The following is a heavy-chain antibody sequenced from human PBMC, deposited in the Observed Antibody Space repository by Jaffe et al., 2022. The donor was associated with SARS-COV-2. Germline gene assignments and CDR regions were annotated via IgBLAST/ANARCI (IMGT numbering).Heavy chain of an antibody. V-gene: IGHV2-5*02. CDR2: ISWDDAK. D-gene: IGHD1-1*01. CDR1: GFSLSASGEA. Sequence: QITLKESGPTLVKPTQTLTLTCTFSGFSLSASGEAVGWIRQPPGKALEWLALISWDDAKRYSPSLKSRLTITKDTSKNQVVLTMTNMDPVDTATYYCAHRSGNCLAFDYWGQGTLVTVSS. CDR3: AHRSGNCLAFDY. J-gene: IGHJ4*02.